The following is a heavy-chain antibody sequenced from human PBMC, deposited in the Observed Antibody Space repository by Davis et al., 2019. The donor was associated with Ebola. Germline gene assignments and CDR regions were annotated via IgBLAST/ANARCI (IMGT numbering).Heavy chain of an antibody. V-gene: IGHV1-2*06. J-gene: IGHJ4*02. CDR1: GYTFTGYY. CDR3: APGELLWFGESLHDGFDY. CDR2: INPNSGGT. Sequence: AASVKVSCKASGYTFTGYYMHWVRQAPGQGLEWMGRINPNSGGTNYAQKFQGRVTMTRDTSISTAYMELSRLRSDDTAVYYCAPGELLWFGESLHDGFDYWGQGTLVTVSS. D-gene: IGHD3-10*01.